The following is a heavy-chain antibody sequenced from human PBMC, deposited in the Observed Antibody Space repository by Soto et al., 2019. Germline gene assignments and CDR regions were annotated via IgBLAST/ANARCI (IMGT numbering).Heavy chain of an antibody. CDR2: IIPILGIA. V-gene: IGHV1-69*02. D-gene: IGHD2-15*01. J-gene: IGHJ6*02. CDR3: AGKVVTLYGMDV. Sequence: QVQLVQSGAEVKKPGSSVKVSCKASGGTFSSYTISWVRQAPGQGLEWMGRIIPILGIANYAQKFQGRVTITADKSTSTAFMGLSSLRSEDTAVDFCAGKVVTLYGMDVWGQGTTVTVSS. CDR1: GGTFSSYT.